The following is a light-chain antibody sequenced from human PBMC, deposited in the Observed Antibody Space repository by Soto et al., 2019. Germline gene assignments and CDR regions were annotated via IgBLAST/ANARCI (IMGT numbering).Light chain of an antibody. CDR1: SSDVGGYNY. Sequence: QSALTQPASVSGSPGQSITISCTGTSSDVGGYNYVSWYQHHPGKAPKLMIYEVTNRPSGVSNRFSGSKSGNAASLTISGLQAEDEADYYCTSYTFSTPLYVFGTGTKLTVL. J-gene: IGLJ1*01. CDR3: TSYTFSTPLYV. V-gene: IGLV2-14*01. CDR2: EVT.